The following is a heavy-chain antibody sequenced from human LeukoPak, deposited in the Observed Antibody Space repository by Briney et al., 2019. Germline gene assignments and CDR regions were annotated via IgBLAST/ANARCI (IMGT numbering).Heavy chain of an antibody. Sequence: VKPSETLSLTCTVSGCSISNGDHYWSWIRQHPGKGLEWIGHIYYSGSTYYNPSLKSRGIISVETSKNQFSLKLSSVTAADTAVYYCARIMLLWREFDCWGQGTLVTVSS. CDR2: IYYSGST. CDR3: ARIMLLWREFDC. CDR1: GCSISNGDHY. J-gene: IGHJ4*02. D-gene: IGHD2-21*01. V-gene: IGHV4-31*03.